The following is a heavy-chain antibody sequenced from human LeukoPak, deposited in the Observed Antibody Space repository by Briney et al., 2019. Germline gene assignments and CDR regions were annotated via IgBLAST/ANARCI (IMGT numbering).Heavy chain of an antibody. J-gene: IGHJ4*02. Sequence: GSLRLSCAASGFTFSDHYMDWVRQAPGKGLEWVGRTRNKANSYTTEYAASVKGRFTISRDDSKNSLYLQMNSLKTEDTAVYYCARSSPDGPTDYWGQGTLVTVSS. CDR2: TRNKANSYTT. V-gene: IGHV3-72*01. CDR3: ARSSPDGPTDY. CDR1: GFTFSDHY. D-gene: IGHD6-6*01.